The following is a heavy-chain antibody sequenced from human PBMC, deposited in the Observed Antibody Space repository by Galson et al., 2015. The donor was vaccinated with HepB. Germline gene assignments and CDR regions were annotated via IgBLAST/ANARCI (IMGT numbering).Heavy chain of an antibody. CDR2: ISSSRTTI. CDR3: ARLTTMTAINWFDP. CDR1: GFTFSRFG. J-gene: IGHJ5*02. V-gene: IGHV3-48*04. Sequence: SLRLSCAASGFTFSRFGMNWVRQAPGKGLEWVSYISSSRTTIYYADSVKGRFTISRDNAKNSLYLQMNSLRAEDTAVHYCARLTTMTAINWFDPWGQGTLVTVSS. D-gene: IGHD4-17*01.